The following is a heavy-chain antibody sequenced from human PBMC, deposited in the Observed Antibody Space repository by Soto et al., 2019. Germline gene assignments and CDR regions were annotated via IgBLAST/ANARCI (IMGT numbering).Heavy chain of an antibody. J-gene: IGHJ3*02. D-gene: IGHD3-3*01. CDR2: MNPNSGNT. Sequence: GASVKVSCKASGYTFTSYDINWVRQATGQGLEWMGWMNPNSGNTGYAQKFQGRVTMTRNTSISTAYMELSSLRSEDTAVYYCALWRITEGFGVFYICGQGTMVTGSS. V-gene: IGHV1-8*01. CDR1: GYTFTSYD. CDR3: ALWRITEGFGVFYI.